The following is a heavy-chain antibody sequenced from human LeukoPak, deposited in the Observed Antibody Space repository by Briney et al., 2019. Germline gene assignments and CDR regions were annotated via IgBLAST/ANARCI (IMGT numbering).Heavy chain of an antibody. CDR3: ARGSSAVAFNWFDP. J-gene: IGHJ5*02. D-gene: IGHD6-19*01. Sequence: PSQTLSLTRTVSGGSISSGSYYWSWIRQPAGKGLEWIGRIYTSGSTDYNPSLKSRVTISVDTSKNQFSLKLSSVTAADTAVYYCARGSSAVAFNWFDPWGQGTLVTVSS. CDR1: GGSISSGSYY. CDR2: IYTSGST. V-gene: IGHV4-61*02.